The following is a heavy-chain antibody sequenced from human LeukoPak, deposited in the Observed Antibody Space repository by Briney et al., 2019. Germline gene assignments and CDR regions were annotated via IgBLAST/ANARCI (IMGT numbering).Heavy chain of an antibody. V-gene: IGHV3-23*01. Sequence: GGSLRLSCAASGFTFSSYAMSWVRQAPGKGLEWVSAISGIGGSTYYADSVKGRFTISRDNSKNTLYLQMNSLRAEDTAVYYCAKLTYYYDSSGYYSWGQGTLVTVSS. CDR1: GFTFSSYA. CDR3: AKLTYYYDSSGYYS. CDR2: ISGIGGST. D-gene: IGHD3-22*01. J-gene: IGHJ4*02.